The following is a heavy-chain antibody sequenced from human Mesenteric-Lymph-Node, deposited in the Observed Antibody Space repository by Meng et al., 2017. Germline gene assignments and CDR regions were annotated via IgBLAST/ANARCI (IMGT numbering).Heavy chain of an antibody. CDR1: GYTFTAYD. CDR3: TRGTFSY. Sequence: ASVKVSCKGSGYTFTAYDINWVRQASGQGLEWVGWMDTKSGNTAYAQSFQGRVTLSRDTSINTAYMELSGLTSDDTAVYYCTRGTFSYWGKGTLVTVSS. CDR2: MDTKSGNT. V-gene: IGHV1-8*01. J-gene: IGHJ4*02.